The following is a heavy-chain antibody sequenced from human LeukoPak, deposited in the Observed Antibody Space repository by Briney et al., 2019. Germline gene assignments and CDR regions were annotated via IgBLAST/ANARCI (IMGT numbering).Heavy chain of an antibody. J-gene: IGHJ3*02. CDR2: INTNTGNP. D-gene: IGHD5-12*01. V-gene: IGHV7-4-1*02. CDR1: GYTFTSYA. CDR3: ARRSPLKGNSLDI. Sequence: ASVKVSCKASGYTFTSYAMNWVRQAPGQGLEWMGWINTNTGNPTYAQGFTGRFVFSLDTSVNTAYLQISSLKAEGTAVFYCARRSPLKGNSLDIWGQGTMVTVSS.